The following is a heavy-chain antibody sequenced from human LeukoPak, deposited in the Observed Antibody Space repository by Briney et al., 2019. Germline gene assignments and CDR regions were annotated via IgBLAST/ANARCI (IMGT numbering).Heavy chain of an antibody. J-gene: IGHJ5*02. V-gene: IGHV1-2*02. CDR1: GYTFTGYY. D-gene: IGHD2-2*01. CDR3: ARGVAVVVPAARNWFDP. Sequence: ASVKISCKASGYTFTGYYMHWVRQAPGQGLEWMGWINPNSGGTNYAQKFQGRVTMTRDTSISTAYMELSRLRSDDTAVYYCARGVAVVVPAARNWFDPWGQGTLVTVSS. CDR2: INPNSGGT.